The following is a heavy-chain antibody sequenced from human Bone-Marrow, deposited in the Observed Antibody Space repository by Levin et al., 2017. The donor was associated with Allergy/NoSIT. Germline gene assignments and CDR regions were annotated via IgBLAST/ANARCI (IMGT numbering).Heavy chain of an antibody. D-gene: IGHD2-2*01. CDR1: GFTFDDYA. Sequence: LSLTCAASGFTFDDYAMHWVRQAPGKGLEWVSLISWDGGSTYYADSVKGRFTISRDNSKNSLYLQMNSLRAEDTAVYYCAKDITKKVPEYFQHWGQGTLVTVSS. V-gene: IGHV3-43D*04. CDR3: AKDITKKVPEYFQH. CDR2: ISWDGGST. J-gene: IGHJ1*01.